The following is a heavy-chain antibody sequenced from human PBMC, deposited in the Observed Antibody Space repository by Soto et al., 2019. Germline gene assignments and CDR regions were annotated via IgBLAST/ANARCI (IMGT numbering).Heavy chain of an antibody. D-gene: IGHD5-18*01. J-gene: IGHJ6*02. V-gene: IGHV1-46*01. Sequence: ASVEVSCKXSGYTFTSYYMHWVRQAPGQGLEWMGIINPSGGSTSYAQKFQGRVTMTRDTSTSTVYMELSSLRSEDTAVYYCARDIPDSYGPLDYYGMDVWGQGTTVTVSS. CDR1: GYTFTSYY. CDR2: INPSGGST. CDR3: ARDIPDSYGPLDYYGMDV.